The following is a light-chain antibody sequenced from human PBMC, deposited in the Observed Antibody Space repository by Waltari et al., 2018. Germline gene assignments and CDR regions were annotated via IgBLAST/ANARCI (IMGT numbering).Light chain of an antibody. J-gene: IGLJ3*02. CDR2: AVN. Sequence: QSALTQPPSASGSPGQSVTISCTGTSSDIGGYDHVSWYQQHPGKVPKLLIYAVNKRPSGVPDRFSGSKSANMASLTVSGLQADDEADYYCSSYADTDNLLFGGGTKLTVL. CDR1: SSDIGGYDH. V-gene: IGLV2-8*01. CDR3: SSYADTDNLL.